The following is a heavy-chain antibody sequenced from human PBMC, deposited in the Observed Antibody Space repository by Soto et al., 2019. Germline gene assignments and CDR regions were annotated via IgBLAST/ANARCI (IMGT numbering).Heavy chain of an antibody. CDR1: GFTFSSYG. D-gene: IGHD3-9*01. CDR3: AKDGGRHFDWSNSPHDGYYYGMDV. CDR2: ISYDGSNK. J-gene: IGHJ6*02. Sequence: PGGSLRLSCAASGFTFSSYGMHWVRQAPGKGLEWVAVISYDGSNKYYADSVKGRFTISRDNSKNTLYLQMNSLRAEDTAVYYCAKDGGRHFDWSNSPHDGYYYGMDVWGQGTTVTVSS. V-gene: IGHV3-30*18.